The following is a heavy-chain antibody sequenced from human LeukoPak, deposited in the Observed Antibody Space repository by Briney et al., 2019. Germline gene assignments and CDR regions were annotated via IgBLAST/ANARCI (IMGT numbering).Heavy chain of an antibody. CDR1: GFTFSSYG. CDR2: ISYDGSNK. CDR3: AKGGEYSSGWHLDY. D-gene: IGHD6-19*01. Sequence: TGGSPRLSCAASGFTFSSYGMHWVRQAPGKGLEWVAVISYDGSNKYYADSVKGRFTISRDNSKNTLYLQMNSLRAEDTAVYYCAKGGEYSSGWHLDYWGQGTLVTVSS. V-gene: IGHV3-30*18. J-gene: IGHJ4*02.